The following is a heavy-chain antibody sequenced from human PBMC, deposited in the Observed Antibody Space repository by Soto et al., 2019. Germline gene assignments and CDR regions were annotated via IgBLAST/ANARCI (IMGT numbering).Heavy chain of an antibody. D-gene: IGHD3-10*01. V-gene: IGHV4-39*01. CDR2: IYYSGST. CDR1: GGSISSSSYY. Sequence: SETLSLTCTVSGGSISSSSYYWGWIRQPPGKGLEWIGSIYYSGSTYYNPSLKSRVTISVDTSKNQFSLKLSSVTAADTDVYYCARHRGRGGADLNQGDYYYGMDVWGQGTPVTVSS. CDR3: ARHRGRGGADLNQGDYYYGMDV. J-gene: IGHJ6*02.